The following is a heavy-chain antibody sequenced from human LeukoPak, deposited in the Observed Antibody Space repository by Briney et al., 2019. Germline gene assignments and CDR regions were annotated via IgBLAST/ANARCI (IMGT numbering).Heavy chain of an antibody. J-gene: IGHJ4*02. V-gene: IGHV3-15*01. CDR2: IKSQTSGGTI. CDR3: TTYAAARPDYFHY. CDR1: GFGFSGAW. D-gene: IGHD6-6*01. Sequence: GGSLRLSCAASGFGFSGAWVSWVRQAPGEGLEWVGRIKSQTSGGTIDYAAPVKGRFTISRDDSKNTLYLQMDGLQSEDTAVYYCTTYAAARPDYFHYWGQGTLVTVSS.